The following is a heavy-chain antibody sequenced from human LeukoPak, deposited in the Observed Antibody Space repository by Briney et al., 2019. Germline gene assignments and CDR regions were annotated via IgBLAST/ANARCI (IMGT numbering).Heavy chain of an antibody. CDR1: GGSISSYY. D-gene: IGHD6-25*01. CDR3: ARDRNSGWGSNFDY. CDR2: IYYSGST. V-gene: IGHV4-59*12. Sequence: NPSETLSLTCTVSGGSISSYYWSWIRQPPGKGLEWIGYIYYSGSTNYNPSLKSRISISVDTSKNQFSLNLRSVTAADTAVYYCARDRNSGWGSNFDYWGQGTLVTVSS. J-gene: IGHJ4*02.